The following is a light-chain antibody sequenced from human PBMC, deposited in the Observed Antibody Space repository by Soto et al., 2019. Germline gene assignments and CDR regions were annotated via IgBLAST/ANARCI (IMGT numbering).Light chain of an antibody. CDR1: SSDVGGYNY. CDR2: DVS. Sequence: QSALTQPASVSGSPGQSITISCTGTSSDVGGYNYVSWYQQYPGKAPNLLIYDVSNRPSGVSNRFSGSKSGNTASLTISGLQAEDEGDYYCSSHTSSSTLVVFGGGTKLTVL. V-gene: IGLV2-14*01. CDR3: SSHTSSSTLVV. J-gene: IGLJ2*01.